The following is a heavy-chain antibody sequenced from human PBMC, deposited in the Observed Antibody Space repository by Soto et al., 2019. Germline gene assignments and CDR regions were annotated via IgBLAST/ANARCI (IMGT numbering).Heavy chain of an antibody. J-gene: IGHJ4*02. CDR1: GGTFSSYA. CDR3: ARGTYYYDSSGYYYYRPFYF. CDR2: IIPIFGTA. V-gene: IGHV1-69*01. Sequence: QVQLVQSGAEVKKPGSSVKVSCKASGGTFSSYAISWVRQAPGQGLEWMGGIIPIFGTANYAQKFQGRVTIPADQSTSTAYMELSSLRSEDVAVYYCARGTYYYDSSGYYYYRPFYFWGQGTLVTVSS. D-gene: IGHD3-22*01.